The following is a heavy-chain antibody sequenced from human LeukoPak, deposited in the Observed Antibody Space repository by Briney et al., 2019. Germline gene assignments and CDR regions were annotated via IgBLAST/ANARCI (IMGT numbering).Heavy chain of an antibody. J-gene: IGHJ5*02. CDR2: ISAYNGNT. Sequence: ASVKVSCKASGYTFTDYYMHWVRQAPGQGLEWMGWISAYNGNTNYAQKLQGRVTMTTDTSTSTAYMELRSLRSDDTAVYYCARDLSREPKRGSGSNRFDPWGQGTLVTVSS. D-gene: IGHD1-26*01. CDR3: ARDLSREPKRGSGSNRFDP. CDR1: GYTFTDYY. V-gene: IGHV1-18*04.